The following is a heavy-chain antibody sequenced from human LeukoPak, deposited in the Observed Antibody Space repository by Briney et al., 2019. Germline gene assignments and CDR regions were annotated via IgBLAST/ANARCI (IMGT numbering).Heavy chain of an antibody. Sequence: SETLSLTCTVSGGSISGFYWSWIRQPPGKGLEWIAYMYNSGSTNYNPSLKSRVTISIDTSKNQFSLKLSSLTAADTAIYYCARGIESYGDYGYWGQGILVTVSS. J-gene: IGHJ4*02. V-gene: IGHV4-59*01. CDR1: GGSISGFY. CDR3: ARGIESYGDYGY. CDR2: MYNSGST. D-gene: IGHD4-17*01.